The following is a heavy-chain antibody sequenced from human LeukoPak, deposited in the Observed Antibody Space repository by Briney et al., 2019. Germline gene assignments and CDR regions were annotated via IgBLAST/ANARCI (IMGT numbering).Heavy chain of an antibody. CDR2: ISSSGSTI. J-gene: IGHJ4*02. Sequence: GGSLRLSCAASGFTFSDYYMSWIRQAPGKGLEWVSYISSSGSTIYYADSVKGRFTISRDNAKNSLYLQMNSLRAEDTAVYYCARDRITVAATETSFDYWGQGTLVTVSS. V-gene: IGHV3-11*04. CDR1: GFTFSDYY. D-gene: IGHD6-19*01. CDR3: ARDRITVAATETSFDY.